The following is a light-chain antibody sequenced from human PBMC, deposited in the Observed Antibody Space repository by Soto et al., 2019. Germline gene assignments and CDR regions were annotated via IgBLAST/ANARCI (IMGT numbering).Light chain of an antibody. CDR2: SAS. CDR3: QQSYNIPIT. CDR1: QSISNH. V-gene: IGKV1-39*01. Sequence: PMTQYNSPLSSSVEDRVIITCRASQSISNHLNWYQQKPGKAPRLLIYSASNLQNEVPSRFSGSGSGTDFTLTISSLQPEDFATYYCQQSYNIPITFGQGTRLEI. J-gene: IGKJ5*01.